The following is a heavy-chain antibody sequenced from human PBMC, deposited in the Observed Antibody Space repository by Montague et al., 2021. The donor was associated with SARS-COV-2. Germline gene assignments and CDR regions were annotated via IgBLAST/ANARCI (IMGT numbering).Heavy chain of an antibody. J-gene: IGHJ5*01. CDR3: ARDFTLTTKWFDY. D-gene: IGHD3-16*01. Sequence: YNPSVKSRVAMSVDMSKNQFSLKLSSVTPADTAVYYCARDFTLTTKWFDYWGQGTLVTVSS. V-gene: IGHV4-30-2*05.